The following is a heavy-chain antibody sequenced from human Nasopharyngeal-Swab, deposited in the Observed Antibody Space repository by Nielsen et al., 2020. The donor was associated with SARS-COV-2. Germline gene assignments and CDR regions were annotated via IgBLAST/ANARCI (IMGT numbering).Heavy chain of an antibody. J-gene: IGHJ6*02. CDR3: ARLPPGYGSDWFPLGSMDV. Sequence: SETLSLTCTVSGGSISSSSYYWAWIRQPPGKGLEWIGTIYYTGSTYHNPSLKSRVTISVDTSKNQFSLELSSVTAADTAVYYCARLPPGYGSDWFPLGSMDVWGQGTTVTVSS. V-gene: IGHV4-39*01. CDR1: GGSISSSSYY. CDR2: IYYTGST. D-gene: IGHD3-9*01.